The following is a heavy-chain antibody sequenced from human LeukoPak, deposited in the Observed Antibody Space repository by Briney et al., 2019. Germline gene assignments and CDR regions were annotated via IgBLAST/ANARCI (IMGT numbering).Heavy chain of an antibody. V-gene: IGHV3-33*06. CDR1: GFTFSSYG. Sequence: GGSLRLSCAASGFTFSSYGMHWVRQAPGKGLEWVAVMWYDGSNKYYADSVKGRFTTSRDNSKNTLYLQMNSLRAEDTAVYYCAKELEQQFDYWGQGTLVTVSS. CDR2: MWYDGSNK. CDR3: AKELEQQFDY. D-gene: IGHD6-13*01. J-gene: IGHJ4*02.